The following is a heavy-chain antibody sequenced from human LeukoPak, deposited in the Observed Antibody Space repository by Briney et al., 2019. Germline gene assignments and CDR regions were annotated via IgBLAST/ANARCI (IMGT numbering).Heavy chain of an antibody. D-gene: IGHD6-13*01. CDR1: GFTFSNCW. J-gene: IGHJ1*01. V-gene: IGHV3-7*04. CDR3: ARDPDSTIWPQYFQH. CDR2: VKQDGSET. Sequence: GGSLRLSCAASGFTFSNCWMNWVRQAPGSGLEWVANVKQDGSETHYVDSVKGRFTISRDNAKNSLFLEMNSLRGEDTAVYYCARDPDSTIWPQYFQHWGQGALVTVSS.